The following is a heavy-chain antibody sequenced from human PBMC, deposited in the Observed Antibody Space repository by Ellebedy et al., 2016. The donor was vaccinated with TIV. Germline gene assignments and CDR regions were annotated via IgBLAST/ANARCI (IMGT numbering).Heavy chain of an antibody. V-gene: IGHV7-4-1*02. CDR3: ARAPLGIRFGELFNPGYMDV. CDR1: GYSFTSYT. J-gene: IGHJ6*03. D-gene: IGHD3-10*01. Sequence: AASVKVSCKASGYSFTSYTVNWVRQAPGQGLEWMGWINTNTGNPTYAQGLTGRFVFSLDTSVSAAFLQISSLKAEDTAVYYCARAPLGIRFGELFNPGYMDVWGTGTTVTVSS. CDR2: INTNTGNP.